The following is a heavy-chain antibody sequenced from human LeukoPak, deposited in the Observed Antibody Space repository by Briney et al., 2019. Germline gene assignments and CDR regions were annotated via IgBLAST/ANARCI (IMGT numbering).Heavy chain of an antibody. CDR3: AKQQALVGANWFDP. CDR1: GFTFNNYA. D-gene: IGHD4/OR15-4a*01. Sequence: PGGSLRLSCAGSGFTFNNYAFQWVRQAPGKVLEWVAFIQYDGTNKYYADSVKGRYTISRDNSKNTLYLQMNSLRAEDTAVYYCAKQQALVGANWFDPWGQGTLVTVSS. J-gene: IGHJ5*02. V-gene: IGHV3-30*02. CDR2: IQYDGTNK.